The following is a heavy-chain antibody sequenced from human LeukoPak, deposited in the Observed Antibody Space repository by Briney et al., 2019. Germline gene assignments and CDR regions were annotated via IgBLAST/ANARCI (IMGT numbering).Heavy chain of an antibody. CDR1: GFTFSSYW. CDR3: ARDPYDSSGYYSGHFDY. Sequence: GGSLRLSCAASGFTFSSYWMSWVRQAPGKGLEWVSSINSRGDYIYYSDSLKGRFTISRDNARSSLYLQMSSLRAEDTAVYYCARDPYDSSGYYSGHFDYWGQGTLVTVSS. J-gene: IGHJ4*02. V-gene: IGHV3-21*04. CDR2: INSRGDYI. D-gene: IGHD3-22*01.